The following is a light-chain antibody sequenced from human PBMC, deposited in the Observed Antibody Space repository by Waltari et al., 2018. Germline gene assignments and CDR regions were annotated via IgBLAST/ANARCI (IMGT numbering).Light chain of an antibody. CDR1: ESVGTD. CDR2: DAI. J-gene: IGKJ2*01. V-gene: IGKV3D-15*01. Sequence: EIVLTQSPATLSLSPGEEVTLSCTASESVGTDVAWYRHKPGQAPRLLIYDAITRATGVPARFSGSGSGTDFTLTINSLQSEDFAIYYCQQSKQWPRRTFGQGTKLEIK. CDR3: QQSKQWPRRT.